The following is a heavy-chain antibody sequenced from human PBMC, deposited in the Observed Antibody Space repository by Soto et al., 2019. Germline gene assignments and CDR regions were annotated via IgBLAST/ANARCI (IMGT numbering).Heavy chain of an antibody. V-gene: IGHV3-21*06. J-gene: IGHJ5*01. CDR3: ARDPSEGRVGNWFES. CDR1: GFTFSRYG. D-gene: IGHD2-2*01. Sequence: LRLSCAASGFTFSRYGMNWLRQAPGKGLEWVASISSTTSYVYYADSVKGRFSTSRDNAKNILYLEMYALRTEDTAVYYCARDPSEGRVGNWFESWGQGTLVTVSS. CDR2: ISSTTSYV.